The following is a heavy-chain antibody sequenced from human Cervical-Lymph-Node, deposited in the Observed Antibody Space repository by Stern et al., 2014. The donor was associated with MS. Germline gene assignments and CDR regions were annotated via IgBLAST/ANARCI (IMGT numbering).Heavy chain of an antibody. CDR1: GYSFSSYW. V-gene: IGHV5-51*01. J-gene: IGHJ4*02. Sequence: VQLVQSGAEVKKPGESLKIACKGSGYSFSSYWIAWVRQMPGKGLEWMGMIFPSDSETRYGPSFEAQVTISVDKSTSTAYLHWSSLKASDTARYYCGREVALTAGLLGFWGQGTQVIVS. CDR2: IFPSDSET. D-gene: IGHD3-22*01. CDR3: GREVALTAGLLGF.